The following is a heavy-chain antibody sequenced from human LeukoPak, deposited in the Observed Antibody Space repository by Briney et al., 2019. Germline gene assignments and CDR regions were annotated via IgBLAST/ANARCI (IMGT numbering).Heavy chain of an antibody. CDR2: IYPGDSDT. CDR1: GYIFTSYW. CDR3: ARGGEQWLVTAYFDY. D-gene: IGHD6-19*01. Sequence: GESLKISCKGSGYIFTSYWIGRVRQMPGKDLEWMGIIYPGDSDTRYSPSFQGQVTISADKSISTAYLQWSSLKASDTAMYYCARGGEQWLVTAYFDYWGQGTLVTVSS. J-gene: IGHJ4*02. V-gene: IGHV5-51*01.